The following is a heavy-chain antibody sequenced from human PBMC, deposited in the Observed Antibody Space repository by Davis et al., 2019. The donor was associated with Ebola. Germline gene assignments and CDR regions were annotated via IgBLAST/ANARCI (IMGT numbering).Heavy chain of an antibody. CDR2: ICYSGSI. J-gene: IGHJ5*02. D-gene: IGHD2-2*01. CDR1: GGPMIDYC. V-gene: IGHV4-59*01. Sequence: MPSETLSLTCTLSGGPMIDYCWSWIRQSPGRGLEWFGYICYSGSIIYNPSLKSRVTMSLDPSKNQISLSLTSVTAADTAVYYCARDKFCSSSNCWRGWGWFDPWGQGTLVTVSS. CDR3: ARDKFCSSSNCWRGWGWFDP.